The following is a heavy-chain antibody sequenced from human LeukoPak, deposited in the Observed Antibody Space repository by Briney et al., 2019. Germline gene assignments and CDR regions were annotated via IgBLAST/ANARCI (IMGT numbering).Heavy chain of an antibody. J-gene: IGHJ3*02. CDR2: IYYSGST. V-gene: IGHV4-59*08. D-gene: IGHD4-17*01. Sequence: SETLSLTCTVSGGSISSYYWSWIRQPPGKGLEWIGYIYYSGSTNYNPSLKSRVTISVDTSKNQFSLKLSSVTAADTAVYYCASILRAAFDIWGQGTMVTVSS. CDR1: GGSISSYY. CDR3: ASILRAAFDI.